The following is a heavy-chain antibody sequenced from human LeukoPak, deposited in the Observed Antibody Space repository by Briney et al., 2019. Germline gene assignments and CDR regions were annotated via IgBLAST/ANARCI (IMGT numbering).Heavy chain of an antibody. V-gene: IGHV3-7*01. Sequence: PGGSLRLSCAGSGFTFSSYLMTWVRQAPGKGLEWVANIKQDGSEKNYVDSVKGRFTISRDNPKNSLYLQMNNLKVEDTAVYYCARDRVAGADYWGQGTLVTVSS. CDR1: GFTFSSYL. J-gene: IGHJ4*02. CDR3: ARDRVAGADY. CDR2: IKQDGSEK. D-gene: IGHD6-19*01.